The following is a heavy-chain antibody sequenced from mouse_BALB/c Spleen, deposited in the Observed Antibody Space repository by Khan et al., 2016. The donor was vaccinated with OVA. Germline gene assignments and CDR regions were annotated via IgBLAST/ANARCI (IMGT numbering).Heavy chain of an antibody. V-gene: IGHV1-77*01. D-gene: IGHD6-1*01. CDR3: AKEWGRWFTN. Sequence: QVQLKQSGAELARSGASVKLSCKASGYTFTDYNINWVKQRTGQGLEWIGEIYPGSNNTYYNEKFKGKATLTADKSSSTAYMQLSSLTSEDSAVFFGAKEWGRWFTNWGQGTLVTVSA. CDR2: IYPGSNNT. CDR1: GYTFTDYN. J-gene: IGHJ3*01.